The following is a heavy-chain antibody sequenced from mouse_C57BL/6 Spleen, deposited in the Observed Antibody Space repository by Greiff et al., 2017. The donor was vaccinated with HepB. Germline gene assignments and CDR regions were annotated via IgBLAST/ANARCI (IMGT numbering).Heavy chain of an antibody. CDR2: ISYDGSN. CDR3: ARGYYGSSPWFAY. D-gene: IGHD1-1*01. J-gene: IGHJ3*01. V-gene: IGHV3-6*01. Sequence: EVQRVESGPGLVKPSQSLSLTCSVTGYSITSGYYWNWIRQFPGNKLEWMGYISYDGSNNYNPSLKNRISITRDTSKNQFFLKLNSVTTEDTATYYCARGYYGSSPWFAYWGQGTLVTVSA. CDR1: GYSITSGYY.